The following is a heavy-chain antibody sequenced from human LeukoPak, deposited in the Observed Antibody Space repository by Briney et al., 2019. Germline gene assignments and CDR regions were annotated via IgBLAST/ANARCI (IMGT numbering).Heavy chain of an antibody. Sequence: GSSVKVSCKASGGTFSSYAISWVRPAPGQGLEWMGRIIPIFGTANYAQKFQGRVTITTDESTSTAYMELSSLRSEDTAVYYCARGYGDYEERFDPWGQGTLVTVSS. V-gene: IGHV1-69*05. D-gene: IGHD4-17*01. J-gene: IGHJ5*02. CDR1: GGTFSSYA. CDR3: ARGYGDYEERFDP. CDR2: IIPIFGTA.